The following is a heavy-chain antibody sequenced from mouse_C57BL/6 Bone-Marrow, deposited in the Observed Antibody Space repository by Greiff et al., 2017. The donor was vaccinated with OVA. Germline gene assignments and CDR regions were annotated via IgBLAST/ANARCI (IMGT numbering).Heavy chain of an antibody. CDR2: IYPRSGNT. V-gene: IGHV1-81*01. CDR3: ARDFLYYYGSSYRFAY. J-gene: IGHJ3*01. Sequence: VQLQQSGAELARPGASVKLSCKASGYTSTSYGISWVKQRTGQGLEWIGEIYPRSGNTYYNEKFKGKATLTADKSSSTAYMELRSLTSEDSAVYFCARDFLYYYGSSYRFAYWGQGTLVTVSA. CDR1: GYTSTSYG. D-gene: IGHD1-1*01.